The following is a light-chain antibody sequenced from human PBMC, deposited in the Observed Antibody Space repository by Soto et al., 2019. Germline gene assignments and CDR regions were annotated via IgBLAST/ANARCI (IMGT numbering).Light chain of an antibody. CDR1: QTINSW. CDR3: QQYNSYSYT. V-gene: IGKV1-5*03. Sequence: DIQMTQSPSTLSASVGDRVTITCRASQTINSWLAWYQQKPGKAPKLLIYKASSLESGVPSRFSGSGSGTEFTLTISSLQPDDFAAYYGQQYNSYSYTVGQGTKLEIK. J-gene: IGKJ2*01. CDR2: KAS.